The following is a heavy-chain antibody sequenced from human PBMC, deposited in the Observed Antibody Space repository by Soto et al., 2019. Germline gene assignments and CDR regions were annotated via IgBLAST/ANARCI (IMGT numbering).Heavy chain of an antibody. J-gene: IGHJ5*02. CDR1: GFTFGDYY. Sequence: GGSLRLSSAASGFTFGDYYMSWIRQAPGKGLEWVSYISSSGSTIYYADSVKGRFTISRDNAKNSLYLQMNSLRAEDTAVYYCARDREYYDSSGPNWFDPWGQGTLVTVSS. V-gene: IGHV3-11*01. CDR3: ARDREYYDSSGPNWFDP. CDR2: ISSSGSTI. D-gene: IGHD3-22*01.